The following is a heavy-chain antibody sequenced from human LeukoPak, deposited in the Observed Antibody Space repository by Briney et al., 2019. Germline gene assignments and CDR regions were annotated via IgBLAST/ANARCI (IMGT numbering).Heavy chain of an antibody. Sequence: GGSLRLSCAASGFTFSTYSMDWVRQAPGKGLEWVSSISSSSSYIYYADSVKGRFTISRDNAKNSLYLQMNSLRAEDTAVYYCARECVVVAAKDYWGQGTLVTVSS. CDR1: GFTFSTYS. CDR2: ISSSSSYI. D-gene: IGHD2-15*01. V-gene: IGHV3-21*01. CDR3: ARECVVVAAKDY. J-gene: IGHJ4*02.